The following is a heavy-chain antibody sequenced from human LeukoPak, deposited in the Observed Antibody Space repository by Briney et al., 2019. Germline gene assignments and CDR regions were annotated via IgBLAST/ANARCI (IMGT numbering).Heavy chain of an antibody. CDR1: GGSFSGYY. V-gene: IGHV4-34*01. J-gene: IGHJ4*02. CDR3: ARVDVSTWSHFDN. Sequence: PSETLSLTCAVYGGSFSGYYWSWIRQPPGKGLEWIGEINHSGSTNYNPSLKSRVTISVDTSNNQFSLNLNYVTAADTAVYYCARVDVSTWSHFDNWGQGTLVTVSS. CDR2: INHSGST. D-gene: IGHD6-13*01.